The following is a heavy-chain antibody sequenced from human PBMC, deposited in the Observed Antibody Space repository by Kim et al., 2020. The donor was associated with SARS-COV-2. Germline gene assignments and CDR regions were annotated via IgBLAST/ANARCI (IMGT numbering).Heavy chain of an antibody. Sequence: SETLSLTCAVYGGSFSGYYWSWIRQPPGKGLEWIGEINHSGSTNYNPSLKSRVTISVDTSKNQFSLKLSSVTAADTAVDYCARRNRVLRFLEWSRRGGMDVWGQGTTVTVSS. V-gene: IGHV4-34*01. CDR2: INHSGST. CDR1: GGSFSGYY. J-gene: IGHJ6*02. CDR3: ARRNRVLRFLEWSRRGGMDV. D-gene: IGHD3-3*01.